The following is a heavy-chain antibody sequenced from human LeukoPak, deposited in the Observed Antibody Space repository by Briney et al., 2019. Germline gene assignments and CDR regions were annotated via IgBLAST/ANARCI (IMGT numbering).Heavy chain of an antibody. J-gene: IGHJ4*02. D-gene: IGHD6-19*01. CDR2: FNPNSGGT. CDR3: VREIYSSGWGPGY. V-gene: IGHV1-2*02. Sequence: ASVKVSCKASGYTFTGYDMHWVRHAPGQGLEWMGWFNPNSGGTNYAQKFQGRVTMTRDTSISTAYMELSRLRSDDTAVYYCVREIYSSGWGPGYWGQGTLVTVSS. CDR1: GYTFTGYD.